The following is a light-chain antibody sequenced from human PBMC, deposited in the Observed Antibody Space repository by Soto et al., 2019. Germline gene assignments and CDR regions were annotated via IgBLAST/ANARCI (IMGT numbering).Light chain of an antibody. CDR1: QGISSY. CDR2: AAS. V-gene: IGKV1-8*01. Sequence: AIRMTQSPSSLSASTGDRVTITCRASQGISSYLAWYQQKPGKAPKLLIYAASTLQSGVPSRFSGSGSGTDFTLTISCLQSEDFATYYFQPYYSYPQTFGQGTKVDIK. CDR3: QPYYSYPQT. J-gene: IGKJ1*01.